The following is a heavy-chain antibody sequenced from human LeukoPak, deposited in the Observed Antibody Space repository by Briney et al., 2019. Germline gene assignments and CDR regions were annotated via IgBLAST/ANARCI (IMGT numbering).Heavy chain of an antibody. Sequence: GGSLRLSCAAPGFTFSTSGMNWVRQAPGKGLEWISHISSSSSAIYYADSVKGRFTISRDNAKNSVYLQMNSLRAEDTAVYYCARGVQFIDYWGQGTLVTVSS. CDR1: GFTFSTSG. V-gene: IGHV3-48*01. CDR3: ARGVQFIDY. CDR2: ISSSSSAI. D-gene: IGHD5-24*01. J-gene: IGHJ4*02.